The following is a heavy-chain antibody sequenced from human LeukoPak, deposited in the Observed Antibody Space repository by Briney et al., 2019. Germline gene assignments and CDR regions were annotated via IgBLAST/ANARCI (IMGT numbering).Heavy chain of an antibody. CDR3: ARSGYGYFLDY. CDR2: ISSSGSTI. V-gene: IGHV3-48*03. D-gene: IGHD5-18*01. J-gene: IGHJ4*02. Sequence: GGSLRLSCAASGSTFSSYEMNWVRQAPGKGLEWVSYISSSGSTIYYADSVKGRFTISRDNAKNSLYLQMNSLRAEDTAVYYCARSGYGYFLDYWGQGTLVTVSS. CDR1: GSTFSSYE.